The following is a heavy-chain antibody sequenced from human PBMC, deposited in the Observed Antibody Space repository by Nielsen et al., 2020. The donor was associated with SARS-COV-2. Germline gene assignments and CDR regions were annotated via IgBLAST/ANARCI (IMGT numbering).Heavy chain of an antibody. V-gene: IGHV3-48*02. CDR2: ISSSSSTI. J-gene: IGHJ6*02. CDR1: GFTVSSNY. Sequence: GESLKISCAASGFTVSSNYMNWVRQAPGKGLEWVSYISSSSSTIYYADSVKGRFTISRDNAKNSLYLQMNSLRDEDTAVYYCARDRGGSGSYYYGMDVWGQGTTVTVSS. CDR3: ARDRGGSGSYYYGMDV. D-gene: IGHD1-26*01.